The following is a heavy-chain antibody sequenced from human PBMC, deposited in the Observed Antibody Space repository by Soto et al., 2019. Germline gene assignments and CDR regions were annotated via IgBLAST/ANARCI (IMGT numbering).Heavy chain of an antibody. Sequence: QVHLQKWGAGLLKPSETLSLTCAVYGGSVNGYYWNWIRQPPGQGLEWIGEINHTGGTHYNPSLKSRVTMSVDTSKIQVSLRFSSVTAADTAIYYFATRITVFGLLIPPFDPWCQGTQVTVSS. CDR3: ATRITVFGLLIPPFDP. V-gene: IGHV4-34*02. J-gene: IGHJ5*02. CDR1: GGSVNGYY. D-gene: IGHD3-3*01. CDR2: INHTGGT.